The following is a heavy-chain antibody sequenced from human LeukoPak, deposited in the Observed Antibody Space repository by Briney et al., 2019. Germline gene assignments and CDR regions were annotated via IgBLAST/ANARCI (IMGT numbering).Heavy chain of an antibody. CDR1: GYTFTSYG. V-gene: IGHV1-18*01. CDR2: ISAYNGNT. Sequence: ASVKVSCKASGYTFTSYGISWVRQAPGQGLEWMGWISAYNGNTNYAQKLQGRVTMTTDTSTSTAYMELRSLRSDDTAVYYCARAGGYYDSSGYQDSYWGQGTLVTVSS. CDR3: ARAGGYYDSSGYQDSY. D-gene: IGHD3-22*01. J-gene: IGHJ4*02.